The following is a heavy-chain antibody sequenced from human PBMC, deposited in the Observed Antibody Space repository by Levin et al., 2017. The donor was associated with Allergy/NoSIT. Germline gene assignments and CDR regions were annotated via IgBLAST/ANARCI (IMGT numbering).Heavy chain of an antibody. Sequence: SETLSLTCTVSGGSISSSSYYWGWIRQPPGKGLEWIGSIYYSGSTYYNPSLKSRVTISVDTSKNQFSLKLSSVTAADTAVYYCARPDYSEGLDAFDIWGQGTMVTVSS. V-gene: IGHV4-39*01. CDR3: ARPDYSEGLDAFDI. CDR1: GGSISSSSYY. J-gene: IGHJ3*02. D-gene: IGHD5-12*01. CDR2: IYYSGST.